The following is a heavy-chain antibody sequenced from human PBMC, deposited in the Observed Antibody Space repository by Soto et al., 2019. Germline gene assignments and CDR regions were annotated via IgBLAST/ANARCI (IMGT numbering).Heavy chain of an antibody. V-gene: IGHV3-23*01. CDR1: GFTFSSYA. Sequence: EVQLLESGGGLVQPGGSLRLSCAASGFTFSSYAMSWVRQAPGKGLEWVSAISGSGGSTYYADSVKGRFTISRDNSKITLYLQMNSLRAEDTAVYYCAKGSRDYYDSSGYCFDDWGQGTLVTVSS. D-gene: IGHD3-22*01. J-gene: IGHJ4*02. CDR3: AKGSRDYYDSSGYCFDD. CDR2: ISGSGGST.